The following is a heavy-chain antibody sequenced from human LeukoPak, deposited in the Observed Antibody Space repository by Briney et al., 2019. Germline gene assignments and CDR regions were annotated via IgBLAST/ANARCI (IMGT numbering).Heavy chain of an antibody. CDR3: ARAREYLAIDY. V-gene: IGHV3-66*02. Sequence: GGFLRLSCAASGFTVSSNYMNWVRQAPGKGLEWVSVLYSAGNTFYADSVKGRFTISRDNSKNTLYPQMNSLRPEDTAVYYCARAREYLAIDYWGQGTLVTVSS. D-gene: IGHD2/OR15-2a*01. CDR2: LYSAGNT. CDR1: GFTVSSNY. J-gene: IGHJ4*02.